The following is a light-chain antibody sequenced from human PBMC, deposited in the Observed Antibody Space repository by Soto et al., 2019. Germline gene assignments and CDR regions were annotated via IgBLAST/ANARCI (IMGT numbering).Light chain of an antibody. J-gene: IGKJ1*01. CDR1: QSVSSSY. Sequence: ERVMTQSQATLSVSPGERATLSCRASQSVSSSYLAWYQQKPGQAPRLLIYGASSRATGIPDRFSGSGSGTDFTLTISRLEPEDFAVYYCQQYGSSPPTFCQVANVDI. CDR2: GAS. V-gene: IGKV3-20*01. CDR3: QQYGSSPPT.